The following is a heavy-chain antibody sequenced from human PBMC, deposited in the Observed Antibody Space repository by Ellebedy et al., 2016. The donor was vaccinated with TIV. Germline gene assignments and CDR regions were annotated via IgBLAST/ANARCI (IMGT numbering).Heavy chain of an antibody. D-gene: IGHD3-22*01. V-gene: IGHV4-4*07. Sequence: SETLSLTCAVSGVSITSHFWTWIRQPAGGGLEWIGRLHPSGTPNYNPSLKSRVIMSRDTSKDQFSLKLSSLNAADTDVYYCARHGPQWFDAFDLWGQGTLVTVSS. CDR3: ARHGPQWFDAFDL. CDR2: LHPSGTP. CDR1: GVSITSHF. J-gene: IGHJ3*01.